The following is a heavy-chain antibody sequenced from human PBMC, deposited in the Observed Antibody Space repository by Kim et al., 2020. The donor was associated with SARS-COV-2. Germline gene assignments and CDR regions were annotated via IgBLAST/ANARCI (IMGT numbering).Heavy chain of an antibody. V-gene: IGHV1-18*01. CDR2: HT. CDR3: ARGSGAFPFDY. Sequence: HTNYTQKFQGRVTMTTDKSTRTIYMELRNLRFDDTAVYYCARGSGAFPFDYWGQGTLVTVSA. J-gene: IGHJ4*02. D-gene: IGHD2-15*01.